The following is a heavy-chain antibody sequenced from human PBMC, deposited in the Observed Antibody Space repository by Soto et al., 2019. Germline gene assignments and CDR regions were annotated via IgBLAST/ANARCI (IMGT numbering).Heavy chain of an antibody. J-gene: IGHJ5*02. V-gene: IGHV1-18*04. CDR2: ISAYNGNT. CDR3: ARDQKPTYGVFFIWFDP. Sequence: ASVKVSCKASGYTFTSYGISWVRQAPGQGLEWMGWISAYNGNTNYAQKLQGRVTMTTDTSTSTAYMELRSLRSDDTAVYYCARDQKPTYGVFFIWFDPWGQGTLVTV. D-gene: IGHD4-17*01. CDR1: GYTFTSYG.